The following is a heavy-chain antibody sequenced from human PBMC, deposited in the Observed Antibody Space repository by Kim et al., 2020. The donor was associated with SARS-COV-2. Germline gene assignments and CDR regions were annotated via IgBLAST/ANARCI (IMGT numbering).Heavy chain of an antibody. D-gene: IGHD4-17*01. J-gene: IGHJ4*02. V-gene: IGHV3-7*04. CDR3: ARVYGDYDYSFDY. Sequence: VDLWRGRFTISGDTAKNSLYLQMNSLRAEDTAVYYCARVYGDYDYSFDYWGQGTLVTVSS.